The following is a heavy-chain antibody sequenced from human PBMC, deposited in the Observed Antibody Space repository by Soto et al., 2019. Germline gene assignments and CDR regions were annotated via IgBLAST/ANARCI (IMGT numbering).Heavy chain of an antibody. Sequence: EIQLLHSGGGLVQPGGSLRLSCVGSGFTFSDSVMAWVRQAPGKGLEWLSVMSGDGRTRYALSVTARFTISRDNSKNTLYLQMRSLRAEDAAAYYCVKWHTSNFDSLPFTGFDFWGQGTQVTVSS. V-gene: IGHV3-23*01. CDR2: MSGDGRT. J-gene: IGHJ4*02. CDR1: GFTFSDSV. D-gene: IGHD3-22*01. CDR3: VKWHTSNFDSLPFTGFDF.